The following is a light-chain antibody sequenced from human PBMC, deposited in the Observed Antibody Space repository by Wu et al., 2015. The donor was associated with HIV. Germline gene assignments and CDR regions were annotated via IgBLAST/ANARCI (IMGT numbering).Light chain of an antibody. Sequence: DIQMTQSPSSVSASVGDRDTITCRASQDISIWLAWYQQKPGKAPKLLIYAASNLQSGVPSRFSGSGSGTDFSLTISSLQPEDFATYYCQLSNSFPLTFGGGTTVEI. CDR2: AAS. CDR3: QLSNSFPLT. CDR1: QDISIW. J-gene: IGKJ4*01. V-gene: IGKV1-12*01.